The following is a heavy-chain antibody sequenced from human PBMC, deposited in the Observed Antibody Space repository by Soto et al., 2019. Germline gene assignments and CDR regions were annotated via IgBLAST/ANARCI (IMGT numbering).Heavy chain of an antibody. V-gene: IGHV1-69*01. J-gene: IGHJ5*02. D-gene: IGHD6-13*01. CDR1: GGTFSSYA. Sequence: QVQLVQSGAEVKKPGSSVKVSCKASGGTFSSYAISWVRQAPGQGLEWMGGIIPIFGTANYAQKFQGRVTITADESTSTACMELSSLRSEDTAVYDCAKYPEGYSSSWRDEDDWFDPWGQGTLVTVSS. CDR2: IIPIFGTA. CDR3: AKYPEGYSSSWRDEDDWFDP.